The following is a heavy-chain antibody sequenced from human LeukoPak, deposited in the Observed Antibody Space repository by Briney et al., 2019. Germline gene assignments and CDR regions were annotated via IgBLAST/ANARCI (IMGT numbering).Heavy chain of an antibody. CDR1: GGSISSSSYY. CDR2: IYTSGST. CDR3: ARDKGWFDP. Sequence: SETLSLTCTVSGGSISSSSYYWSWIRQPAGKGLEWIGRIYTSGSTNYNPSLKSRVTMSVDTSKNQFSLKLSSVTAADTAVYCCARDKGWFDPWGQGTLVTVSS. V-gene: IGHV4-61*02. J-gene: IGHJ5*02.